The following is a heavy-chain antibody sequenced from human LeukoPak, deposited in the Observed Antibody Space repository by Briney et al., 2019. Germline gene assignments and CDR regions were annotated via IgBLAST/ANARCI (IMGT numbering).Heavy chain of an antibody. Sequence: ASVKVSCKASGYTFTSYDINWVRQATGQGLEWMGWMNPNSGNTGYAQKFQGRVTITRNTSISTAYMELSSLRSEDTAVYYCAREEMTTVTTANWFDPWGQGTLVTVSS. CDR2: MNPNSGNT. CDR1: GYTFTSYD. J-gene: IGHJ5*02. CDR3: AREEMTTVTTANWFDP. D-gene: IGHD4-17*01. V-gene: IGHV1-8*03.